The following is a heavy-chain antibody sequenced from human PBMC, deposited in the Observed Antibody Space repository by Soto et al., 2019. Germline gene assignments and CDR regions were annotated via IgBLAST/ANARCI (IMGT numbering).Heavy chain of an antibody. CDR2: ISGSGGST. CDR3: ASRSSGWYFDY. Sequence: GGSLRLSCAASGFTFSSYAMNWVRQAPGKGPEWVSVISGSGGSTYYADSVKGRFTISRDNSKNTLYLQMNSLRVEDTAVYYCASRSSGWYFDYWGQGTLVTAPQ. D-gene: IGHD6-19*01. J-gene: IGHJ4*02. V-gene: IGHV3-23*01. CDR1: GFTFSSYA.